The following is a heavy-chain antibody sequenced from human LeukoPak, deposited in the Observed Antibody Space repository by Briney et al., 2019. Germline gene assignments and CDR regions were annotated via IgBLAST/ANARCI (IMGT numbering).Heavy chain of an antibody. CDR2: INPNSGGT. Sequence: ASVTVSFKASGYTFTGYYMHWVRQAPGQGVEWMGWINPNSGGTNYSQKFQGRVTMTRDTSIRTAYMELSRLRSDDTAVYYCARGSSMVRGVIFLPFDYWGQGTLVTVSS. CDR3: ARGSSMVRGVIFLPFDY. CDR1: GYTFTGYY. D-gene: IGHD3-10*01. J-gene: IGHJ4*02. V-gene: IGHV1-2*02.